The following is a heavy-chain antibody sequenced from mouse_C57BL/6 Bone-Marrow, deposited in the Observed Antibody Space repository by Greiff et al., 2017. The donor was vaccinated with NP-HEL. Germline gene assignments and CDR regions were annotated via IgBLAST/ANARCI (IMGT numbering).Heavy chain of an antibody. D-gene: IGHD2-1*01. CDR3: TRWGCNLFWYFDV. CDR2: IYPGNSDT. Sequence: EVQLQQSGTVLARPGASVKMSCKTSGYTFTSYWMHWVKQRPGQGLEWIGAIYPGNSDTSYNQKFKGKAKLTAVTSASTAYMELSSLTNEDSAVYYGTRWGCNLFWYFDVWGTGTTVTVSS. CDR1: GYTFTSYW. V-gene: IGHV1-5*01. J-gene: IGHJ1*03.